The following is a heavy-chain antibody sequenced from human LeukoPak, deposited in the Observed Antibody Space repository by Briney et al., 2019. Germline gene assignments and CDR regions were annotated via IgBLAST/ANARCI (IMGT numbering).Heavy chain of an antibody. CDR1: GYTLTELS. D-gene: IGHD3-10*01. CDR3: AIGSGP. Sequence: ASVKVSCKVSGYTLTELSMHWVRQAPGKGLEWMGGIIPIFGTANYAQKFQGRVTITTDESTSTAYMELSSLRSEDTAVYYCAIGSGPWGQGTLVTVSS. V-gene: IGHV1-69*05. CDR2: IIPIFGTA. J-gene: IGHJ5*02.